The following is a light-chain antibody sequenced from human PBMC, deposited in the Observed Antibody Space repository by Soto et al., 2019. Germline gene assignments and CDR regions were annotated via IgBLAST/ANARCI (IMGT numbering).Light chain of an antibody. V-gene: IGKV2-30*02. CDR2: KAS. CDR1: QSLVHSDGNTY. Sequence: DVVMTQSPLSLPVTLGQPASISCRSSQSLVHSDGNTYLNWFHQRPGQSPRRLIFKASNPDSGVPDRFSGSGSGTDFTLKISRVEAEDVGVYYCMQGTHWPSTFGQGTKLEIK. CDR3: MQGTHWPST. J-gene: IGKJ2*02.